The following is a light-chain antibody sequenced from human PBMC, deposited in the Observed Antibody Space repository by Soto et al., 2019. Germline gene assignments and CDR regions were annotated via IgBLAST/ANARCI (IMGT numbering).Light chain of an antibody. J-gene: IGKJ1*01. CDR1: QNISSW. V-gene: IGKV1-5*01. CDR2: DAS. CDR3: QQYNSYSPWT. Sequence: DIQMTQSPSTLSASVGDRVTITCRASQNISSWLAWYQQKPGKASTLLIYDASTLESGDPSRFSGSGSGTEFTLTFGSPQPDEFATYYCQQYNSYSPWTFGRGTTVEIK.